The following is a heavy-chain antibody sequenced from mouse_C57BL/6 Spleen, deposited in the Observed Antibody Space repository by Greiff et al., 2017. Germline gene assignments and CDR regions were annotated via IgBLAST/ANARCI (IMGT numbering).Heavy chain of an antibody. V-gene: IGHV1-15*01. Sequence: QVQLQQSGAELVRPGASVTLSCKASGYTFTDYEMHWVKQTPVHGLEWIGAIDPETGGTAYNQKFKGKAILTADKSSSTAYMELRSLTSEDSAVYYCTRPTTVVGERDFDVWGTGTTVTVSS. J-gene: IGHJ1*03. CDR2: IDPETGGT. CDR1: GYTFTDYE. CDR3: TRPTTVVGERDFDV. D-gene: IGHD1-1*01.